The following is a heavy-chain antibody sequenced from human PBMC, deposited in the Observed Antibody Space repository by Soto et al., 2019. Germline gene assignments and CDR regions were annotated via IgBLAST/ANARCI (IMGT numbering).Heavy chain of an antibody. D-gene: IGHD2-15*01. V-gene: IGHV4-59*08. CDR2: IYYSGST. CDR1: GGSISSYY. J-gene: IGHJ5*02. CDR3: ARLAGGCSGGSCSFWWFDP. Sequence: QVQLQESGPGLVKPSETLSLTCTVSGGSISSYYWSWIRQPPGKGLEWIGYIYYSGSTNYNPSLKGRVTISVATSKNQFSLKLGSVTAADTAVYYCARLAGGCSGGSCSFWWFDPWGQGTLVTVSS.